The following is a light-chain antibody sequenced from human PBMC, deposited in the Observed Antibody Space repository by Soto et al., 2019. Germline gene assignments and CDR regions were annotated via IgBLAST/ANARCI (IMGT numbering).Light chain of an antibody. CDR2: GAS. CDR3: QQFASSRFT. Sequence: ETVLTQSPGTLSLSPGERATLFCRASQTVSTIYLAWYQQKPGQAPRLLIHGASTRATAIPDRFSGSGSGTDFTLTISRLEPEDFAVYYCQQFASSRFTFGPGTKVEIK. CDR1: QTVSTIY. V-gene: IGKV3-20*01. J-gene: IGKJ3*01.